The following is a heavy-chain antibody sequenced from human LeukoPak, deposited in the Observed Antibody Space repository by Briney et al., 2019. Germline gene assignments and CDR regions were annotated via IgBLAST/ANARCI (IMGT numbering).Heavy chain of an antibody. CDR1: GYTFTDFF. Sequence: ASVKVSCKASGYTFTDFFVHWVRQAPGQGLEWMGWINPNSGATNYAQKFQGRVTMTRDTSIGTAYMELGGLRYDDTAVYYCARVSSSGDYYDNWGQGTLVTVSS. D-gene: IGHD3-10*01. J-gene: IGHJ4*02. CDR3: ARVSSSGDYYDN. CDR2: INPNSGAT. V-gene: IGHV1-2*02.